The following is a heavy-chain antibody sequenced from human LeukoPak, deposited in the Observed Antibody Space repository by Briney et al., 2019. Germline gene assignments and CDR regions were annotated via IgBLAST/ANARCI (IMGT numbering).Heavy chain of an antibody. J-gene: IGHJ6*03. CDR3: VGGYDEWYYYMDV. CDR1: GGSISSGDYY. D-gene: IGHD5-12*01. CDR2: IYYSGST. Sequence: SETLSLTCTVSGGSISSGDYYWSWIRQPPGKGLEWIGYIYYSGSTYYNPSLKSRVTISVDTSKNLFSLKLSSVTAADTAVYYCVGGYDEWYYYMDVWGKGTTVTVSS. V-gene: IGHV4-30-4*08.